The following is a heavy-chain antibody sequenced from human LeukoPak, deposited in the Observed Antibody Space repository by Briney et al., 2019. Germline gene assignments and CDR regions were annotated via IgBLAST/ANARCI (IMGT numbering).Heavy chain of an antibody. CDR3: ARDPVVSSSNWFDP. CDR1: GFTFSSYA. Sequence: PGGSLRLSCAASGFTFSSYAMSWVRQAPGKGLEWVSSISSSSNYIYYADSVKGRFTISRDNTKSSLYLQMNSLRAEDTAVYYCARDPVVSSSNWFDPWGQGTLVTVSS. V-gene: IGHV3-21*01. D-gene: IGHD3-22*01. CDR2: ISSSSNYI. J-gene: IGHJ5*02.